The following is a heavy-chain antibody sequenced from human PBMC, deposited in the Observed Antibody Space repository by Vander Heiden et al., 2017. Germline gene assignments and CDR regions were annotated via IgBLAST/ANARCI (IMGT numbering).Heavy chain of an antibody. V-gene: IGHV3-21*01. CDR3: AREPPSYYDSSGYSVY. CDR2: ISSSSSYI. CDR1: GLPLSSYS. Sequence: EVQLVESGGGLVKPGGSLRLSCAASGLPLSSYSMNWVRQAPGKGLEWVSSISSSSSYIYYADSVKGRFTISRDNAKNSLYLQMNSLRAEDTAVYYCAREPPSYYDSSGYSVYWGQGTLVTVSS. J-gene: IGHJ4*02. D-gene: IGHD3-22*01.